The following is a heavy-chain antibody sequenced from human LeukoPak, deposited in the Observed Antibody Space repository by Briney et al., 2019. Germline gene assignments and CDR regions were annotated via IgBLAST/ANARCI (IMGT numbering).Heavy chain of an antibody. CDR3: AKDVAGWDYFDY. CDR2: IRYDGSNK. CDR1: GFTFSSYG. D-gene: IGHD6-19*01. J-gene: IGHJ4*02. V-gene: IGHV3-30*02. Sequence: GGSLRLSCAASGFTFSSYGMHWVRQAPGKGLEWVAFIRYDGSNKYYADSVKGRFTISRDNSKNTLYLQMNGLRAEDTAVYYCAKDVAGWDYFDYWGQGTLVTVSS.